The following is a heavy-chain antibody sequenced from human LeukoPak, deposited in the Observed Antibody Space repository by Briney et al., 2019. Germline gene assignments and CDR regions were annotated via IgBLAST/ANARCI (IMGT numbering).Heavy chain of an antibody. CDR3: AKDSYGSD. CDR1: GGSISSRNYY. CDR2: IYYSGST. J-gene: IGHJ4*02. Sequence: SETLSLTCTVSGGSISSRNYYWGWIRQPPGKGLEWIASIYYSGSTFYNPSLRRRVTMSVDTSNNQFSLKLSSVTAADTAVYYCAKDSYGSDWGPGTLVTVSS. V-gene: IGHV4-39*07. D-gene: IGHD4-17*01.